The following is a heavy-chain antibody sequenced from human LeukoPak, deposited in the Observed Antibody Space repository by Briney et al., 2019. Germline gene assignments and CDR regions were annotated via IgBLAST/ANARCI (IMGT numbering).Heavy chain of an antibody. Sequence: GGPLRLSCAASGFTFSSYEMNWVRQAPGKGLEWVSYISSSGSTIYYADSVKGRFTISRDNAKNSLYLQMNSLRAEDTAVYYCARDRDSSSWYHWFDPWGQGTLVTVSS. D-gene: IGHD6-13*01. CDR3: ARDRDSSSWYHWFDP. V-gene: IGHV3-48*03. J-gene: IGHJ5*02. CDR2: ISSSGSTI. CDR1: GFTFSSYE.